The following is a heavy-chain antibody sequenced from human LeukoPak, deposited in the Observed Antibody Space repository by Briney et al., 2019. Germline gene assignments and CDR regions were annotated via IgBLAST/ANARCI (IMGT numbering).Heavy chain of an antibody. V-gene: IGHV4-34*01. CDR3: ARGLAARSPI. D-gene: IGHD6-6*01. Sequence: SETLSLTCAVYGWSFSGYYWSWIRPPPGKGREGIGEINHSGSTYSNPSLNSRVTISVDTSKNQFSLKLSSVTAADTAVYYCARGLAARSPIWGQGTLVTVSS. CDR2: INHSGST. CDR1: GWSFSGYY. J-gene: IGHJ4*02.